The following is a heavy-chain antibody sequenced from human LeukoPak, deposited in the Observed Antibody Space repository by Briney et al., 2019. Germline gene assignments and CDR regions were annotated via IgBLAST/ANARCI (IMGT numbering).Heavy chain of an antibody. CDR2: INPNSGGT. CDR3: ARDRFTLFYGLPDY. Sequence: VASVKVSCKASGYTFTGYYMHWVRQAPGQGLEWMGWINPNSGGTNYAQKFQGRVTMTRDTSISTAYMELSRLRSDDTAVYYCARDRFTLFYGLPDYWGQGTLVTVSS. V-gene: IGHV1-2*02. J-gene: IGHJ4*02. D-gene: IGHD2-21*02. CDR1: GYTFTGYY.